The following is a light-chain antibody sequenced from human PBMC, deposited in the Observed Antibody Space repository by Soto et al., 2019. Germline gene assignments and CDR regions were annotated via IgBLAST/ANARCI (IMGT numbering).Light chain of an antibody. V-gene: IGKV2-24*01. CDR3: VQGAQLRT. CDR1: QSLVQSDGNTY. J-gene: IGKJ1*01. CDR2: KVS. Sequence: IVMTQTPLSSRVTLGQPASISCRSSQSLVQSDGNTYLTWLQVRPGQPPRLLIYKVSNRFSGVPDRFSGSGAGTDFTLRISRVEHEDVGVYYCVQGAQLRTFGQGTTVEI.